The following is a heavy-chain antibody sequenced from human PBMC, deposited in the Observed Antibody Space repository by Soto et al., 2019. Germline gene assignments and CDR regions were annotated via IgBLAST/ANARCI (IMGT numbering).Heavy chain of an antibody. D-gene: IGHD1-7*01. CDR2: SSSSGSTI. CDR3: ARAYPLNRNYVSDY. V-gene: IGHV3-48*03. Sequence: GGSLRLSCAASGFTFSSYEMNWVRQAPGKGLEWVSYSSSSGSTIYYADSVKGRFTISRDNAKNSLYLQMKSLGAEDTAVYYCARAYPLNRNYVSDYWGEGSLVTVSS. J-gene: IGHJ4*02. CDR1: GFTFSSYE.